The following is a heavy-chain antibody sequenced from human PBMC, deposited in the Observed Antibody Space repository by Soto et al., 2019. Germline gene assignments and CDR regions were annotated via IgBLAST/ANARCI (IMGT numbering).Heavy chain of an antibody. V-gene: IGHV1-18*01. CDR3: ARDRVGFGELLASTVLYYYYYYMDV. D-gene: IGHD3-10*01. CDR2: ISAYNGNT. Sequence: ASVKVSCKASGYTFTSYGISWVRQAPGQGLEWMGWISAYNGNTNYAQKLQGRVTMTTDTSTSTAYMELRSLRSDDTAVYYCARDRVGFGELLASTVLYYYYYYMDVWGKGTTVTVSS. CDR1: GYTFTSYG. J-gene: IGHJ6*03.